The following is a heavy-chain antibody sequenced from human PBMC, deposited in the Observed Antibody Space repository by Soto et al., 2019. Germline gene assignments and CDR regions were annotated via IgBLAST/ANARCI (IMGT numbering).Heavy chain of an antibody. CDR1: GGSISSSNW. D-gene: IGHD3-22*01. CDR3: ARLAAGSRIPMILVAEFDY. J-gene: IGHJ4*02. Sequence: SETLSLTCAVSGGSISSSNWWSWVRQPPGKGLEWIGEIYHSGSTNYNPSLKSRVTISVDKSKNQFSLKLSSVTASDTAMYYCARLAAGSRIPMILVAEFDYWGQGTLVTVSS. CDR2: IYHSGST. V-gene: IGHV4-4*02.